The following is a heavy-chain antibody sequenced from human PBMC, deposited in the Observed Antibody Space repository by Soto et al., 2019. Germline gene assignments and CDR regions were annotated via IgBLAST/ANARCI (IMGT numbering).Heavy chain of an antibody. CDR3: ARSRPVLLWFGEFEFDY. CDR1: GGSFSGYY. D-gene: IGHD3-10*01. V-gene: IGHV4-34*01. Sequence: PSETLSLTCAVYGGSFSGYYWSWIRQPPGKGLEWIGEINHSGSTNYNPSLKSRVTISVDTSKNQFSLKLSSVTAADTAVYYCARSRPVLLWFGEFEFDYWGQGTLVTVS. CDR2: INHSGST. J-gene: IGHJ4*02.